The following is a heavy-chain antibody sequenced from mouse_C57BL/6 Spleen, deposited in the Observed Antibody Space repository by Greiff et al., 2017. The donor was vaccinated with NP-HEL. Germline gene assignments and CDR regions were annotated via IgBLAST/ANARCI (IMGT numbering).Heavy chain of an antibody. D-gene: IGHD2-4*01. CDR3: ARSYDYLYYFDY. V-gene: IGHV1-39*01. CDR2: INPNYGTT. Sequence: EVKLQESGPELVKPGASVKISCKASGYSFTDYNMNWVKQSNGKSLECIGVINPNYGTTSYNQKFKGKATLTVDQSSSTAYMQLNSLTSEDSAVYYCARSYDYLYYFDYWGQGTTLTVSS. J-gene: IGHJ2*01. CDR1: GYSFTDYN.